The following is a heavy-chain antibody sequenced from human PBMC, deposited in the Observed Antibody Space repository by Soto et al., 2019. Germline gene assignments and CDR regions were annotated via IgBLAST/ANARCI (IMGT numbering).Heavy chain of an antibody. V-gene: IGHV5-51*01. CDR3: ARHDSTSSGDGYNYVQALDI. J-gene: IGHJ3*02. Sequence: PGESLKISCKGSGYSFTSYWIGWVRQMPGKGLEWMGIIYPGDSDTRYSPSFQGQVTISADKSISTAYLQWSSLKASDTAMYYCARHDSTSSGDGYNYVQALDIWGQGTMVTVSS. CDR2: IYPGDSDT. D-gene: IGHD5-12*01. CDR1: GYSFTSYW.